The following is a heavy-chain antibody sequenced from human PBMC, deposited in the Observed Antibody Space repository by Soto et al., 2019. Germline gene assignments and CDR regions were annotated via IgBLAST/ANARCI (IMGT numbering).Heavy chain of an antibody. J-gene: IGHJ4*02. CDR2: IKEDGSDI. V-gene: IGHV3-7*04. CDR1: GFTFSSHW. D-gene: IGHD1-26*01. CDR3: GRDSGTFHIDY. Sequence: EVHLVESGGDLVQPGGPLRLSCVASGFTFSSHWMTWVRQAPGKGLEWVANIKEDGSDIYYADSVKGRFTISRDNAKKSLYLQMNSLRAEDTAVYYCGRDSGTFHIDYWGQGTLVTVSS.